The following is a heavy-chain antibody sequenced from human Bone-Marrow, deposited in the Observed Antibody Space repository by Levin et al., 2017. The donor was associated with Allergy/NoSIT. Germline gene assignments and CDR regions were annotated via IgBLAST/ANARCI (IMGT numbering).Heavy chain of an antibody. CDR1: GFDLDDYA. CDR3: ATSFDYEPPFDY. V-gene: IGHV3-20*04. Sequence: QTGGSLRLSCVASGFDLDDYAMNWVRRAPGKGLEWVASINFNGGRTHYAESVKGRFTISRDNARESLYLQMNSLTAEDTAFYYCATSFDYEPPFDYWGQGTPVTVS. D-gene: IGHD3-9*01. CDR2: INFNGGRT. J-gene: IGHJ4*02.